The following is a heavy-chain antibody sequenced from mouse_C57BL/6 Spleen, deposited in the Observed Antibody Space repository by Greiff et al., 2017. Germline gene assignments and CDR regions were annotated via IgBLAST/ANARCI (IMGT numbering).Heavy chain of an antibody. CDR1: GYSFTDYN. V-gene: IGHV1-39*01. J-gene: IGHJ1*03. CDR2: INPNYGTT. D-gene: IGHD1-1*01. CDR3: ARTVHYYVSNWDFDV. Sequence: EVQLQQSGPELVKPGASVKISCKASGYSFTDYNMNWVKQSNGKSLEWIGVINPNYGTTSYNQKFKGKATLTVDQSSSTAYMPLNSLTSEDSAFYYCARTVHYYVSNWDFDVWGTGTTVTVSS.